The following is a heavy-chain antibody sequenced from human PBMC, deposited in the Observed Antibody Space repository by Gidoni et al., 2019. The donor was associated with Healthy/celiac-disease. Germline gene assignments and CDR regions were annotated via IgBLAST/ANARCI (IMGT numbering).Heavy chain of an antibody. CDR1: GFTFYDYA. Sequence: EVQLVESGGGLVQPGRYLRPSSAAPGFTFYDYAMHWVRQASGKGLEWGFGSSGNSSSRGYRETEEDRFTICRDNAKNSPYLKMYRLRTEHTALYSCAKARGRAGCRINGVDHWGQGTLVTVSS. D-gene: IGHD1-26*01. CDR2: SSGNSSSR. V-gene: IGHV3-9*01. J-gene: IGHJ5*02. CDR3: AKARGRAGCRINGVDH.